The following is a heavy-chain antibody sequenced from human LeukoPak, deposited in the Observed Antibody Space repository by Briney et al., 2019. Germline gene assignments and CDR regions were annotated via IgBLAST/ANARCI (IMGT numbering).Heavy chain of an antibody. CDR2: INPNSGGT. CDR3: ARGLLVGASYYFDY. CDR1: GYTFTGYY. D-gene: IGHD1-26*01. Sequence: ASVKVSCKASGYTFTGYYMHWVRQAPGQGLEWMGWINPNSGGTNYAQKFQGRVTMTRNTSISTAYMELSSLRSEDTAVYYCARGLLVGASYYFDYWGQGTLVTVSS. J-gene: IGHJ4*02. V-gene: IGHV1-2*02.